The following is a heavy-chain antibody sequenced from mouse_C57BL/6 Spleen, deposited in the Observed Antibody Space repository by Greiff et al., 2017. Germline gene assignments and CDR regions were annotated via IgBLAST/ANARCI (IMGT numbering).Heavy chain of an antibody. V-gene: IGHV1-53*01. CDR3: ARDYYGSSYGY. CDR2: INPSNGGT. Sequence: QVHVKQSGTELVKPGASVKLSCKASGYTFTSYWMHWVKQRPGQGLEWIGNINPSNGGTNYNEKFKSKATLTVDKSSSTAYMQLSSLTSEDSAVYYCARDYYGSSYGYWGQGTTLTVSS. CDR1: GYTFTSYW. D-gene: IGHD1-1*01. J-gene: IGHJ2*01.